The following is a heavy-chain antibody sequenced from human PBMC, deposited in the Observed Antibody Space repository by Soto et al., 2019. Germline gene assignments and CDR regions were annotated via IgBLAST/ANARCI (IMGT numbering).Heavy chain of an antibody. CDR3: GRYGSGTFIDY. D-gene: IGHD3-10*01. J-gene: IGHJ4*02. CDR2: ISYSGTT. CDR1: GGSISSYY. Sequence: SETLSLTCIVSGGSISSYYWTWIRQPPGKGLDWIGYISYSGTTNYSPSLKSRVTMSVDTSKNQFSLRVRSVTAADTAVYYCGRYGSGTFIDYWGQGTLVTVSS. V-gene: IGHV4-59*01.